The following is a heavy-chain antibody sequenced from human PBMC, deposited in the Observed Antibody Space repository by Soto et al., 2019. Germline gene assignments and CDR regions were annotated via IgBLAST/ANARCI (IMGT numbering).Heavy chain of an antibody. D-gene: IGHD2-2*01. CDR1: GFTFSSYA. V-gene: IGHV3-30-3*01. Sequence: PGGSLRLSCAASGFTFSSYAMHWVRQAPGKGLEWVAVISYDGSNKYYADSVKGRFTISRDNSKNTLYLQMNSLRAEDTAVYYCARDLSIVLVPAARGMDVWGQGTTVTVSS. CDR2: ISYDGSNK. CDR3: ARDLSIVLVPAARGMDV. J-gene: IGHJ6*02.